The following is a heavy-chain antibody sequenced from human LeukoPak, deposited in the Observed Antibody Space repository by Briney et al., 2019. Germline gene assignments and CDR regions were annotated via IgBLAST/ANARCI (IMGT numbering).Heavy chain of an antibody. V-gene: IGHV1-69*05. CDR1: GGTFSSYA. CDR2: IIPIFGTA. CDR3: ATQRGDSSGYYGGY. J-gene: IGHJ4*02. Sequence: GSSVKVSCKASGGTFSSYAISWVRQAPGQGLEWMGGIIPIFGTANYAQQFQGRVTITTDESTSTAYMELSSLRSEDTAVYYCATQRGDSSGYYGGYWGQGTLVTVSS. D-gene: IGHD3-22*01.